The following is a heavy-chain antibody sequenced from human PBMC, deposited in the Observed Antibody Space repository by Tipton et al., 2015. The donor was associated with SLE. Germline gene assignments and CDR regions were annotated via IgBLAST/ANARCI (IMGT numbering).Heavy chain of an antibody. J-gene: IGHJ4*02. CDR2: IYYSGST. Sequence: TLSLTCTVSGGSISSSSYYWGWIRQPPGKGLEWIGSIYYSGSTYYNPSLKSRVTISVDTSKNQFSLKLSSVTAADTAVYYCARGKYFDYWGQGTLVTVSS. CDR3: ARGKYFDY. CDR1: GGSISSSSYY. V-gene: IGHV4-39*07.